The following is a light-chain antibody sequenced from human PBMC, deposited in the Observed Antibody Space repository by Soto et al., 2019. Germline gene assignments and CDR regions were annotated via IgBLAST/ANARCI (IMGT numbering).Light chain of an antibody. J-gene: IGKJ3*01. V-gene: IGKV3-15*01. CDR1: QSVSSD. Sequence: EIVMTQSPATLSVSVGERATLSCRASQSVSSDLAWYQQKPGQAPRLLIYGASTRATGNPARFTGSGSGTEFTRAIINLQSEDFAVYYCQQYKNWPTFAPGTKVDIK. CDR3: QQYKNWPT. CDR2: GAS.